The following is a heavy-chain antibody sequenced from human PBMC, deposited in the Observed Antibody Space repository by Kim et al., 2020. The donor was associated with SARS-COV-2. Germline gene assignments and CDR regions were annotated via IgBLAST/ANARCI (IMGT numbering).Heavy chain of an antibody. D-gene: IGHD3-22*01. CDR3: AKRTYYDSSGYYLLRNYGVDV. CDR2: ISGSGGST. V-gene: IGHV3-23*01. CDR1: GFTFSSYA. Sequence: GGSLRLSCTASGFTFSSYAMSWVRQAPGKGLEWVSAISGSGGSTYYADSVKGRFTISRDNSKNTLYLQMNSLRAEDTAVYYCAKRTYYDSSGYYLLRNYGVDVWGQGTTVTVSS. J-gene: IGHJ6*02.